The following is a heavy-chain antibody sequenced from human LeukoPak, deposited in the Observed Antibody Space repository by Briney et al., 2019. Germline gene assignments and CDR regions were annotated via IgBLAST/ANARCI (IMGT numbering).Heavy chain of an antibody. CDR2: IHHDGSI. V-gene: IGHV4-34*01. CDR1: GGPFSDCH. J-gene: IGHJ4*02. D-gene: IGHD6-19*01. Sequence: PSETLSLTCAVSGGPFSDCHWIWIRQPPGKGLEWIGEIHHDGSINYTPSLKSRVTILVDTSKNQFSLRLSSVTAADTALYYCARGRDRGWPIPGYWGQGTLVTVSS. CDR3: ARGRDRGWPIPGY.